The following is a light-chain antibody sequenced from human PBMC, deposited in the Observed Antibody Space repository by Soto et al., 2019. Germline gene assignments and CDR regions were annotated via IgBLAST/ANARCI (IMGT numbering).Light chain of an antibody. J-gene: IGLJ1*01. Sequence: QPVLTQPPSVSGAPGQRVTISCTGSSSNIGAGYDVHWYQQFPGTTPKLLIYVNSNRPSGVPDRFSGSKSGTSASLAITGLQAEDEADYYCQSYDTSLSGSRVFGTGTKLTVL. CDR3: QSYDTSLSGSRV. V-gene: IGLV1-40*01. CDR2: VNS. CDR1: SSNIGAGYD.